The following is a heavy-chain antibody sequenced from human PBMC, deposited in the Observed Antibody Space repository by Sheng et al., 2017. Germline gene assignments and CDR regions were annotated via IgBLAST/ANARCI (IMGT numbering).Heavy chain of an antibody. D-gene: IGHD3-3*01. J-gene: IGHJ4*02. CDR3: ARGPPDYDFWSGYFTFDY. CDR1: GFTFSSYE. V-gene: IGHV3-48*03. CDR2: ISSSGSTI. Sequence: EVQLVESGGGLVQPGGSLRLSCAASGFTFSSYEMNWVRQAPGKGLEWVSYISSSGSTIYYADSVKGRFTISRDNAKNSLYLQMNSLRAEDTAVYYCARGPPDYDFWSGYFTFDYWGQGTLVTVSS.